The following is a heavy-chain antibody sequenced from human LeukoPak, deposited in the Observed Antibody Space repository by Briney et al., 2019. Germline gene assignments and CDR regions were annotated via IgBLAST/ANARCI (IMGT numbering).Heavy chain of an antibody. V-gene: IGHV3-30*18. J-gene: IGHJ4*02. CDR3: AKDLSSSSWYVGNFDY. CDR1: GFTFSSYG. Sequence: GGSLRLSCAASGFTFSSYGMHWVRQAPGKGLEWVAVISYDGSNKYYADSVNGRFTISRDNSKNTLYLQMNSLRAEDTAVYYCAKDLSSSSWYVGNFDYWGQGTLVTVSS. D-gene: IGHD6-13*01. CDR2: ISYDGSNK.